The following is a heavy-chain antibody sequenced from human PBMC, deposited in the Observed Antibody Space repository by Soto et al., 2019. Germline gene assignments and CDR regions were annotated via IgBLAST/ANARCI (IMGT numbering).Heavy chain of an antibody. Sequence: SETLSLTCSVSDDSINSDKYYWGWIRQPPGKGLEWIGSIYYRGNAYYRPSLQTRVTISVDTSKNQFSLKLSSVTAADTAVYYCAGEDIVATIDAFDIWGQGQWSPSPQ. CDR3: AGEDIVATIDAFDI. D-gene: IGHD5-12*01. J-gene: IGHJ3*02. V-gene: IGHV4-39*07. CDR2: IYYRGNA. CDR1: DDSINSDKYY.